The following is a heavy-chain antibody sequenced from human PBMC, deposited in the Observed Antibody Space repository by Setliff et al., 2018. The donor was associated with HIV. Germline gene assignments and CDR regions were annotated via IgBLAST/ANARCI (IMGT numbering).Heavy chain of an antibody. Sequence: PSETLSLTCTVSGGSINSTSYYWGWIRQPPGNGLEWIGSIYHTGSTYYKPSLKSRVTISVDTSKNQFSLRLSSVAAGDTAVYYCARSIVTVVRGYYYFEDWGQGTLVTVSS. CDR2: IYHTGST. CDR3: ARSIVTVVRGYYYFED. V-gene: IGHV4-39*01. D-gene: IGHD3-22*01. J-gene: IGHJ4*02. CDR1: GGSINSTSYY.